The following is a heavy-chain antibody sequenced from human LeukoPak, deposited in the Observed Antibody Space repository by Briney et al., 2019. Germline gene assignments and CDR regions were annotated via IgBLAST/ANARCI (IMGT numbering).Heavy chain of an antibody. CDR3: ARDSMDYGSGPPGY. CDR2: ISFNGAET. V-gene: IGHV3-30*03. Sequence: PGGSLRLSCVASGFTFNTYAMQWVRQVPGKGLEWVAYISFNGAETYYGDSVKGRFTISRHNSKNTVFLQMSSVRSDDTAVNYCARDSMDYGSGPPGYWGQGTLVSVSS. D-gene: IGHD3-10*01. CDR1: GFTFNTYA. J-gene: IGHJ4*02.